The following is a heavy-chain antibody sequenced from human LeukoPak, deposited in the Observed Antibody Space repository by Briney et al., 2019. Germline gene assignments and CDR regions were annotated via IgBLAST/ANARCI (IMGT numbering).Heavy chain of an antibody. CDR2: INPSGGST. J-gene: IGHJ4*02. D-gene: IGHD2-15*01. Sequence: GGSLRLSCAASGYTFTSYYMHWVRQAPGQGLEWMGIINPSGGSTSYAQKFQGRVTMTRDMSTSTVYMELSSLRSEDTAVYYCARPDCSGGSCPLYDWGQGTLVTVSS. V-gene: IGHV1-46*01. CDR3: ARPDCSGGSCPLYD. CDR1: GYTFTSYY.